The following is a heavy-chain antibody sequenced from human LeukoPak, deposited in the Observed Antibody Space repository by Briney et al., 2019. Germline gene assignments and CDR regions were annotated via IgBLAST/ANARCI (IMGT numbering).Heavy chain of an antibody. CDR3: ALVGGGPNYYYYMDV. D-gene: IGHD3-10*01. CDR1: GGSISSSSYY. V-gene: IGHV4-39*01. CDR2: IYYSGST. Sequence: SETLSLTCTVSGGSISSSSYYWGWIRQPPGKGLEWIGSIYYSGSTYYNPSLKSRVTISVDTSKNQFSLKLSSVTAADTAVYYCALVGGGPNYYYYMDVWGKGTTVTVSS. J-gene: IGHJ6*03.